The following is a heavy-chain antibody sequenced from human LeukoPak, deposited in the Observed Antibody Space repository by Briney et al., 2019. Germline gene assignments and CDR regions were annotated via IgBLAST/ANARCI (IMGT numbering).Heavy chain of an antibody. V-gene: IGHV3-23*01. CDR2: ISGSGGST. Sequence: GGSLRLSYAASGFTFSSYAMSWVRQAPGKGLEWVSAISGSGGSTYYADSVKGRFTISRGNSKNILYLQMNSLRAEDAAVYYCARERLSTSSYEVDYWGQGTLVTVSS. CDR3: ARERLSTSSYEVDY. D-gene: IGHD2-2*01. J-gene: IGHJ1*01. CDR1: GFTFSSYA.